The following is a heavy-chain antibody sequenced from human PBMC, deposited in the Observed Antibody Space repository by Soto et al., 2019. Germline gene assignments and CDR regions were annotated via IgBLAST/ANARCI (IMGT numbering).Heavy chain of an antibody. CDR2: ISYDGSNK. J-gene: IGHJ6*02. Sequence: PGGSLRLSCAASGFTFSSYGMHWVRQAPGKGLEWVAVISYDGSNKYYADSVKGRFTISRDNSKNTLYLQMNSLRAEDTAVYYCAKDTRSGSYYRHYYYGMDVWGQGTTVTV. D-gene: IGHD1-26*01. V-gene: IGHV3-30*18. CDR3: AKDTRSGSYYRHYYYGMDV. CDR1: GFTFSSYG.